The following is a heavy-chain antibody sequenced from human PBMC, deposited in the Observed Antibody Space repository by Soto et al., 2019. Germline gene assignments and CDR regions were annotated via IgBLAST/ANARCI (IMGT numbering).Heavy chain of an antibody. J-gene: IGHJ6*02. D-gene: IGHD2-15*01. V-gene: IGHV1-69*13. CDR3: ARSKDIVVVVAALVYYYGMDV. Sequence: SVKVSCKASGCTFSSNAISWVRQAPGQGLEWMGGIIPIFGTANYAQKFQGRVTITADESTSTAYMELSSLRSEDTAVYYCARSKDIVVVVAALVYYYGMDVWGQGTTVTVSS. CDR1: GCTFSSNA. CDR2: IIPIFGTA.